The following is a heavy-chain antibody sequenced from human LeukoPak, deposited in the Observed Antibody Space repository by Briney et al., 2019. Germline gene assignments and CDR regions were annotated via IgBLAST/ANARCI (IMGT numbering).Heavy chain of an antibody. V-gene: IGHV5-51*01. J-gene: IGHJ6*02. CDR2: IYPGDSDT. CDR1: GYSFTNYW. D-gene: IGHD3-10*01. Sequence: GESLKISCKGSGYSFTNYWVGWVRQMPGKGLEWMGIIYPGDSDTRYRPSFEGQVTISADKSISTAYLQWSSLKASDTAMYYCARSDQLTWFGDARRPFYYGMDVWGQGTTITVSS. CDR3: ARSDQLTWFGDARRPFYYGMDV.